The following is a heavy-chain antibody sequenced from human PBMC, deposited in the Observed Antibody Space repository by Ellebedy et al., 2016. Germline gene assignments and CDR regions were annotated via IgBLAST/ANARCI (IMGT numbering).Heavy chain of an antibody. CDR1: GFTFSTYS. Sequence: GGSLRLXCAASGFTFSTYSMKWVRQAPGKGLEWISYISTSATMLSYADSVKGRFTISRDNAKNSLSLQMNSLRADDTAVYYCAREGYYSALDVWGQGTTVTVSS. D-gene: IGHD4-11*01. J-gene: IGHJ6*02. CDR2: ISTSATML. V-gene: IGHV3-48*04. CDR3: AREGYYSALDV.